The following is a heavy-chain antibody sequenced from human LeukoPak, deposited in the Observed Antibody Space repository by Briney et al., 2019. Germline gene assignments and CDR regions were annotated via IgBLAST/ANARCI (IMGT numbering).Heavy chain of an antibody. J-gene: IGHJ4*02. CDR3: ARASGYSSSWYGEYYFDY. V-gene: IGHV3-53*04. CDR2: IYSGGST. D-gene: IGHD6-13*01. Sequence: GGSLRLSCAASGFTVNSNYMSWVRQAPGKGLEWVSVIYSGGSTYYADSVKGRFTISRHNSKGTLYLQMNSLRAEDTAVYYCARASGYSSSWYGEYYFDYWGQGTLVTVSS. CDR1: GFTVNSNY.